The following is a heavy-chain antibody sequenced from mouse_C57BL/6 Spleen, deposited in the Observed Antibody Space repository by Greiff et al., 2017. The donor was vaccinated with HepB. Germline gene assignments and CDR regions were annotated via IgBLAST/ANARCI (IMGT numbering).Heavy chain of an antibody. J-gene: IGHJ4*01. CDR1: GYAFSSSW. D-gene: IGHD3-1*01. CDR2: IYPGDGDT. V-gene: IGHV1-82*01. Sequence: VQLQQSGPELVKPGASVKISCKASGYAFSSSWMNWVKQRPGKGLEWIGRIYPGDGDTNYNGKVKGKATLTADKSSSTAYMQLSSLTSEDSAVYCCARSGYYYAMDYWGQGTSVTVSS. CDR3: ARSGYYYAMDY.